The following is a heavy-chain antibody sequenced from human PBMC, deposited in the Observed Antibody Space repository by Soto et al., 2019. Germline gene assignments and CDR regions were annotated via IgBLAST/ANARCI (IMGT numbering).Heavy chain of an antibody. V-gene: IGHV3-33*06. CDR3: AKDQFDVLTGYNETGFDY. J-gene: IGHJ4*02. CDR2: IWYDGTNK. CDR1: GFTFSRFG. Sequence: QVQLVESGGGVVQPGRSLRLSCAAAGFTFSRFGMHWVRQAPGKGLEWVAVIWYDGTNKYYVDSVKGRFTISRDNSKNTLYLQMNSLRAEDTAVYYCAKDQFDVLTGYNETGFDYWGQGTLVTVSS. D-gene: IGHD3-9*01.